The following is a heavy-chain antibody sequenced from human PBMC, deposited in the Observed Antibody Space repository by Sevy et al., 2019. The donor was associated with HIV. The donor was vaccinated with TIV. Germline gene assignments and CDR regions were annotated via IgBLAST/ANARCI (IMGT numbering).Heavy chain of an antibody. CDR1: GYSFTSYW. D-gene: IGHD6-6*01. Sequence: GESLKISCKGSGYSFTSYWIGWVRQMPGKGLEWMGIIYPGDSDTRYSPSFQGQVTISADKSISTAYLQWSSLKASDTAMYYCARHIAAHPLYYYYGMDVWGQGTTVTVSS. V-gene: IGHV5-51*01. CDR2: IYPGDSDT. J-gene: IGHJ6*02. CDR3: ARHIAAHPLYYYYGMDV.